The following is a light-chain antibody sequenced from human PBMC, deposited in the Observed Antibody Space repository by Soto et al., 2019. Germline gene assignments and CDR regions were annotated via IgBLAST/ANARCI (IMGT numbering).Light chain of an antibody. CDR3: QQYNNWPLT. CDR1: QTIDRN. V-gene: IGKV3-15*01. Sequence: EVVMTQSPVTLSVSPGEGVTLSCRASQTIDRNLAWYKKKPGRAPRLLIFGASTRATGIPARFSGSGSETEFTRTISSLQSEDFAVYYCQQYNNWPLTFGGGTKVEIK. CDR2: GAS. J-gene: IGKJ4*01.